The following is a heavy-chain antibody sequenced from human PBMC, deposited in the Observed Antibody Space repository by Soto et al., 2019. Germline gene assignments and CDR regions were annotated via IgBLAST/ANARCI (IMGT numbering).Heavy chain of an antibody. V-gene: IGHV4-4*07. CDR1: GGYISSYY. CDR2: IYTSGST. J-gene: IGHJ5*02. Sequence: SETLSLTCTVSGGYISSYYWSWIRQPAGKGLAWIGRIYTSGSTNYNPSLKSRATMSVGPSKNQFSLKLSSVTAADTALDYCARDRSYDFWSGYHNWFDPWGQGTLVTVS. CDR3: ARDRSYDFWSGYHNWFDP. D-gene: IGHD3-3*01.